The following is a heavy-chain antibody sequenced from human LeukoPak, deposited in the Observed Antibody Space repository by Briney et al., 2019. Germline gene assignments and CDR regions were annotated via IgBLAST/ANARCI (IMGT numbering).Heavy chain of an antibody. Sequence: SETLSLTCAVYGGSFSGYYWSWIRQPPGKGLEWIGEINHSGSTNYNPSLKSRVTISVDTSKNQFSLKLSSVTAADTAVYYCASTPLTGHPGRDDAFDIWGQGTMVTVSS. V-gene: IGHV4-34*01. CDR2: INHSGST. J-gene: IGHJ3*02. D-gene: IGHD7-27*01. CDR1: GGSFSGYY. CDR3: ASTPLTGHPGRDDAFDI.